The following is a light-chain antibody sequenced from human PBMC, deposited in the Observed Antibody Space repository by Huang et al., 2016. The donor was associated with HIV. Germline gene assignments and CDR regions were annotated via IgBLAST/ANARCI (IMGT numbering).Light chain of an antibody. CDR1: QGISSA. CDR2: DAS. Sequence: AIQLTQSPSSRSASVGDRVTITSRAFQGISSALAWFQQKPGKPPKCLIYDASSVESRVPSRFSGSESGTDFTLTISSLQPEDFATYYCQQFNNYPPTFGQGNKLEIK. CDR3: QQFNNYPPT. J-gene: IGKJ2*01. V-gene: IGKV1D-13*01.